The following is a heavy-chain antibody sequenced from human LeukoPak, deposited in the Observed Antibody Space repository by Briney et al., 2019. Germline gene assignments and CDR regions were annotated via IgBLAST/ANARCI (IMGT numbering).Heavy chain of an antibody. D-gene: IGHD4-17*01. J-gene: IGHJ4*02. Sequence: SETLSLTCTVSGGSISSSSYYWGWIRQPPGKGLEWIGSIYYSGSTYYNPSLKSRVTISVDTSKNQFSLKLSSVTAADTAVYYCARGADYGDYEGVFDYWGQGTLVTVSS. CDR3: ARGADYGDYEGVFDY. CDR1: GGSISSSSYY. V-gene: IGHV4-39*07. CDR2: IYYSGST.